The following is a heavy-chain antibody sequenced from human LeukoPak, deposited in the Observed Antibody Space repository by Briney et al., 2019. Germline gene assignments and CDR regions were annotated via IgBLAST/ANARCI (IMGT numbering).Heavy chain of an antibody. CDR2: IYPDDSDA. D-gene: IGHD2-2*01. V-gene: IGHV5-51*01. CDR1: GYNFIYYW. Sequence: GESLEISCKGSGYNFIYYWIGLVRQRPGKGLEWMGIIYPDDSDARYSPSFQGQVTISADKSITTAYLQWSSLKASDTAMYYCARMRAEYQFDYWGRGTLVTVSS. J-gene: IGHJ4*02. CDR3: ARMRAEYQFDY.